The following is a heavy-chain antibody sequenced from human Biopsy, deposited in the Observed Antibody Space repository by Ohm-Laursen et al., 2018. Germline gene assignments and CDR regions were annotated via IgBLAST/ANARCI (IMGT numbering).Heavy chain of an antibody. CDR3: ARHDRSGYWGLDY. J-gene: IGHJ4*02. CDR1: GGSLNNHY. CDR2: IYSSGRT. Sequence: AMSLTCSVSGGSLNNHYWSWIRQSPGKGLEWLAYIYSSGRTNYNPSLNSRIIVSVDTSKNQLSLKVTSVTATDTAMYYCARHDRSGYWGLDYWGQEALVTVSA. D-gene: IGHD3-22*01. V-gene: IGHV4-4*08.